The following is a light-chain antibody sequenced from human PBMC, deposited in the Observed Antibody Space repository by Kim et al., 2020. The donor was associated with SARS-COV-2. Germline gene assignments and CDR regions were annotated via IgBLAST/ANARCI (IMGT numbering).Light chain of an antibody. V-gene: IGLV2-23*02. CDR2: EVS. CDR3: CSYTDISTLI. Sequence: QSALTQPASVSGSPGQSITISCTGSTSDIGSYKLVSWYQHHPGKAPKLLIYEVSRRPSGVSDRFSGSKSGNTASLTISGLQADDEADYYCCSYTDISTLIFGGGTQLTVL. CDR1: TSDIGSYKL. J-gene: IGLJ2*01.